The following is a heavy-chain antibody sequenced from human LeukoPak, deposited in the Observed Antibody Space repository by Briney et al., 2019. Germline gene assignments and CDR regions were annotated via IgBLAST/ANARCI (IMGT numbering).Heavy chain of an antibody. CDR3: ARESPMDPPPYGMDV. V-gene: IGHV3-21*01. J-gene: IGHJ6*02. Sequence: GRCLRLSCAASGFTFSSYSMNCVREAPGKGLECVSSISISRSYIYYADSLKGRFTISRDNAKNSLYLQMNSLRAEDTAVYYCARESPMDPPPYGMDVWGQGTTVTVSS. CDR2: ISISRSYI. CDR1: GFTFSSYS. D-gene: IGHD3-10*01.